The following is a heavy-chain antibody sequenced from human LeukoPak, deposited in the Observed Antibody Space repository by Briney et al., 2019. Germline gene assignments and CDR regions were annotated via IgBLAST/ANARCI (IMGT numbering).Heavy chain of an antibody. Sequence: MPSETLSLTCTVSGGSISTISYYWGWIRQPPGKGLEWIGSIYYSGRTYYNPSLQTRVTISVDTSKNQFSLKLSSVTAADTAVYYCARHGGSGGYNTPLTQFDYWGQGTLVTVSS. CDR1: GGSISTISYY. J-gene: IGHJ4*02. CDR2: IYYSGRT. D-gene: IGHD3-10*01. V-gene: IGHV4-39*01. CDR3: ARHGGSGGYNTPLTQFDY.